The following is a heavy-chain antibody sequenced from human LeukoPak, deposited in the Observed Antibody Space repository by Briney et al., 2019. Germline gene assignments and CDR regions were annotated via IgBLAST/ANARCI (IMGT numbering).Heavy chain of an antibody. Sequence: GGSLRLSCAVSGFSFSSYWMTWVRQAPGKGLEWVANIGKAGNGDYYVDSVKGRFTISRDNAKNSLYLQMNSLRAEDTAVYYCARDLDFHNFNYWGQGALVTVSS. CDR3: ARDLDFHNFNY. J-gene: IGHJ4*02. V-gene: IGHV3-7*01. CDR1: GFSFSSYW. CDR2: IGKAGNGD. D-gene: IGHD2/OR15-2a*01.